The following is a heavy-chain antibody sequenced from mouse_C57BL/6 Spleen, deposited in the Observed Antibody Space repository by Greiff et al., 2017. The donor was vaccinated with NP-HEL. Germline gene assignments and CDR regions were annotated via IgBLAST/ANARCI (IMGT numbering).Heavy chain of an antibody. Sequence: EVQGVESGGGLVKPGGSLKLSCAASGFTFSDYGMHWVRQAPEKGLEWVAYISSGSSTIYYADTVKGRFTISRDNAKNTLFLQMTSLRSEDTAMYYCARWEDGYYSAWFAYGGQGTLVTVSA. J-gene: IGHJ3*01. CDR2: ISSGSSTI. CDR3: ARWEDGYYSAWFAY. CDR1: GFTFSDYG. D-gene: IGHD2-3*01. V-gene: IGHV5-17*01.